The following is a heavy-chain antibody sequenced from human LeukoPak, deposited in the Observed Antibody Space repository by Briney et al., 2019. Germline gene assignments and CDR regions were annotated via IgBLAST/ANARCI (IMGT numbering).Heavy chain of an antibody. CDR3: ARDPMDTPVVMDV. V-gene: IGHV3-21*01. D-gene: IGHD5-18*01. Sequence: PGGSLRLSCAASGFTFSSYAMSWVRQAPGKGLEWVSSISSSSSYIYYADSVKGRFTISRDNAKNTLYLQMNSLRAEDTAVYYCARDPMDTPVVMDVWGRGTTVTVSS. J-gene: IGHJ6*03. CDR1: GFTFSSYA. CDR2: ISSSSSYI.